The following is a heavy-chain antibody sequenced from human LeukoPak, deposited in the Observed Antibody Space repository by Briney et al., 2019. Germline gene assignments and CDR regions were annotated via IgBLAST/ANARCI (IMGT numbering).Heavy chain of an antibody. CDR1: GFTFSSYD. D-gene: IGHD6-19*01. Sequence: GGSLRLSCAASGFTFSSYDMHWVRQATGKGLEWVSAIGTAGDTYYPGSVRGRFTISRENAKNSLYLQMNSLRAGDTAVYYCAKVAVARKDIRFDYWGQGTLVTVSS. CDR3: AKVAVARKDIRFDY. V-gene: IGHV3-13*01. J-gene: IGHJ4*02. CDR2: IGTAGDT.